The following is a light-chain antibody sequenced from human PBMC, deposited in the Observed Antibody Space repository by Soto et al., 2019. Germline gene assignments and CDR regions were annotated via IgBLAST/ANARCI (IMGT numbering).Light chain of an antibody. CDR1: QSVSSY. V-gene: IGKV3-11*01. CDR3: QQRSNWPFP. J-gene: IGKJ5*01. CDR2: DAS. Sequence: IVLTQSPSALSLSPGERATLSFWASQSVSSYLAWYQQKPGQAPRLLIYDASNRATGIPARFSGSGSGTDFTLTISSLEPEDFAVYYCQQRSNWPFPFGQGTRLAIK.